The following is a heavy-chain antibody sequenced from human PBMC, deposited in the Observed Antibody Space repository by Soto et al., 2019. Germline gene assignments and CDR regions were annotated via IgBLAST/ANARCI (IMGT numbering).Heavy chain of an antibody. Sequence: GASVKVSCKASGGTFGSYTSRWVRQAPGQRLEWMGWIIAINGKTDYSQKFQGRVTFTRDTSASTAHMELSSLRVEDTAVYYCARVGGSSWYWGQGTLVTVSS. CDR2: IIAINGKT. CDR1: GGTFGSYT. V-gene: IGHV1-3*01. D-gene: IGHD6-6*01. J-gene: IGHJ4*02. CDR3: ARVGGSSWY.